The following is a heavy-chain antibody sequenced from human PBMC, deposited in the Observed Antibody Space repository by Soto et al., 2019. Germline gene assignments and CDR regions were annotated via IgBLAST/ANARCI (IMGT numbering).Heavy chain of an antibody. J-gene: IGHJ4*02. CDR2: ISGSGGST. Sequence: EVQLLESGGGLVQPGGPLRLSCAASGCTFTAYAFSWVPQVPGKGLGWVSAISGSGGSTYYADSVKGRFTISRDNSKNTLYLQVNSLRAEDTAVYYCAKDRRNTAMVLFDYWGQGTLVTVSS. CDR1: GCTFTAYA. V-gene: IGHV3-23*01. D-gene: IGHD5-18*01. CDR3: AKDRRNTAMVLFDY.